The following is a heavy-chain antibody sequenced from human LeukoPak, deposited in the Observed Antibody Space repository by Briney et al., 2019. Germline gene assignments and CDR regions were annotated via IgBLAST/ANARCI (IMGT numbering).Heavy chain of an antibody. CDR1: DYSISSGYF. J-gene: IGHJ4*02. Sequence: SETLSLTCVASDYSISSGYFWGWIRQPPGKGLEWIGSISHSGTTYYNPSFKSRITISLDTSKNQFSLRLRSVTAADTAFYYCEREGDVLGATIDSWGQGILVTVSS. CDR2: ISHSGTT. D-gene: IGHD1-26*01. V-gene: IGHV4-38-2*02. CDR3: EREGDVLGATIDS.